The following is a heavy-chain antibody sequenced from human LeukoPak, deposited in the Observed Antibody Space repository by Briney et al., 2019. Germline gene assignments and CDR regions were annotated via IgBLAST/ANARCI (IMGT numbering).Heavy chain of an antibody. CDR2: IYYSGST. V-gene: IGHV4-59*01. Sequence: SETLSLTCTVSGGSISSYYWSWIRQPPGKGLEWIGYIYYSGSTNYNPSLKSRVTISVDTSKNQFSLKLSSVTAADTAVYYCARGVTMIESTGWFDPWGQGTLVTVSS. CDR3: ARGVTMIESTGWFDP. D-gene: IGHD3-22*01. CDR1: GGSISSYY. J-gene: IGHJ5*02.